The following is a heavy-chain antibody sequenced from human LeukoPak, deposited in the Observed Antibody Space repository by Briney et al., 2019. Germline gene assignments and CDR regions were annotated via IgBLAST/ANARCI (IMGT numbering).Heavy chain of an antibody. CDR2: INISGGYT. CDR1: GFPFSSHA. Sequence: GGALRLSCVASGFPFSSHAMCWVRQAPGKGLEWVSSINISGGYTNYADSVKGRSTISRDNSKNTLNLQMTSLRVEDTALYYCANEIRPNDYWGQGTLVSVSS. D-gene: IGHD3-16*01. V-gene: IGHV3-23*01. CDR3: ANEIRPNDY. J-gene: IGHJ4*02.